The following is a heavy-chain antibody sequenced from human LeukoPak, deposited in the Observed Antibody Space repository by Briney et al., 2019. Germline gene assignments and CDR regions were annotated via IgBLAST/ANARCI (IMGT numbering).Heavy chain of an antibody. D-gene: IGHD3-22*01. Sequence: PGGSLRLSCAASGFTFSTYWMHWVRQAPGKGLIWVSRINSDGSGTTYADSVKGRFTISRDNAQNPLYLQMNSLRPEDTAVYYCARVHDSAGYLGSFDYWGQGTLVTVS. J-gene: IGHJ4*02. CDR1: GFTFSTYW. CDR3: ARVHDSAGYLGSFDY. CDR2: INSDGSGT. V-gene: IGHV3-74*01.